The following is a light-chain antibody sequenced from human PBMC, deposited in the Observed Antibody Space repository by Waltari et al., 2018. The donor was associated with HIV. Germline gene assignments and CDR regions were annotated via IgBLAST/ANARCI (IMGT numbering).Light chain of an antibody. V-gene: IGKV1-27*01. CDR2: AAS. Sequence: DIQMTQSPPSLSASVRDRGTITCRASQGISNHLAWSQQKPGKLPKLLIYAASTLQSGVPSRFRGSGSGTDFTLTISSLQPEDVATYYCQTYDSAPFTFGPGTKVDIK. CDR1: QGISNH. CDR3: QTYDSAPFT. J-gene: IGKJ3*01.